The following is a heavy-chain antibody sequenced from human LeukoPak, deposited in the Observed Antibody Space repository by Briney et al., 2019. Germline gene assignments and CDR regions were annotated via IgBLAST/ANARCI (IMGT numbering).Heavy chain of an antibody. V-gene: IGHV4-30-2*01. J-gene: IGHJ4*02. CDR2: IYHSGST. CDR3: ARHSYDSSGYYSGYYFDY. CDR1: GGSISSGGYS. Sequence: SQTLSLTCAVSGGSISSGGYSWSWIRQPPGKGLEWIGYIYHSGSTYYNPSLKSRVTISVDRSKNQFSLKLSSVTAADTAVYYCARHSYDSSGYYSGYYFDYWGQGTLVTVSS. D-gene: IGHD3-22*01.